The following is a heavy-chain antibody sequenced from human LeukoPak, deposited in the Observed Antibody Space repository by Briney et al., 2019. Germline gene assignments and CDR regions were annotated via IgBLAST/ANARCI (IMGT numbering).Heavy chain of an antibody. D-gene: IGHD3-9*01. CDR2: IYYSGST. Sequence: SETLSLTCTVSGGSISSSSYYWSWIRQPPGKGLEWIGYIYYSGSTNYNPSLKSRVTISVDTSKNQFSLKLSSVTAADTAVYYCARGLGYQRLMDVWGKGTTVTVSS. V-gene: IGHV4-61*01. CDR3: ARGLGYQRLMDV. CDR1: GGSISSSSYY. J-gene: IGHJ6*03.